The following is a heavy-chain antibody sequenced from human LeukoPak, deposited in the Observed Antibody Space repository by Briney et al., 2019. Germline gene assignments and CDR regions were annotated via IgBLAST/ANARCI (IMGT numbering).Heavy chain of an antibody. CDR2: LSDSGGGT. CDR3: ATDRPYITSWYGCSTP. CDR1: GFSLSSYG. D-gene: IGHD3-10*01. V-gene: IGHV3-23*01. Sequence: GGSLRLSCAASGFSLSSYGMTWVRQAPGKGLEWVSTLSDSGGGTYYADSVKGRFTISRDNSRNTLYLQMHSLRVEDTAVYYCATDRPYITSWYGCSTPWGQGTLVTVSS. J-gene: IGHJ5*02.